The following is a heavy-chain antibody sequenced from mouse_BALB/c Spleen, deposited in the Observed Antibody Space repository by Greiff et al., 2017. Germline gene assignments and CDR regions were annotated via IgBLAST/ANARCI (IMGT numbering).Heavy chain of an antibody. CDR2: ISTYYGDA. J-gene: IGHJ3*01. CDR3: ASYGSSSAWFAY. D-gene: IGHD1-1*01. CDR1: GYTFTDYA. V-gene: IGHV1S137*01. Sequence: VQLQQSGAELVRPGVSVKISCKGSGYTFTDYAMHWVKQSHAKSLEWIGVISTYYGDASYNQKFKGKATTTVDKSSSTAYMELARLTSEDSAIYCCASYGSSSAWFAYWGQGTLVTVSA.